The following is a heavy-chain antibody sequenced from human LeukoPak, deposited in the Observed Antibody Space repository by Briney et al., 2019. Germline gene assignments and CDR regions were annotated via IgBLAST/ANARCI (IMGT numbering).Heavy chain of an antibody. J-gene: IGHJ4*02. CDR1: GGSISSGDYY. D-gene: IGHD6-6*01. CDR3: ARVGGSSHFDY. V-gene: IGHV4-30-4*01. CDR2: IYYSGST. Sequence: KASQTLSLTCTVSGGSISSGDYYWSWIRQPPGKGLEWIGYIYYSGSTYYNPSLKSRVTISVDTSKNQFSLKLSSVTAADTAVYYCARVGGSSHFDYWGQGTLVTVSS.